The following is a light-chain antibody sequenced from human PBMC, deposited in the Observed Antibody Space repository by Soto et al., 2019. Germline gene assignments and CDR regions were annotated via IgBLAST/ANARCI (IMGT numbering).Light chain of an antibody. V-gene: IGLV2-14*03. CDR1: RSDVGGYNY. CDR2: DVS. J-gene: IGLJ2*01. CDR3: SSYTSSNFL. Sequence: QSALTQPASVSGSPGQSITISCTGTRSDVGGYNYVSWYQLHPGKAPKLMIYDVSNRPSGVSNRFSGSKSGNTASLTISGLQAEDEADYYCSSYTSSNFLFGGGTKLTVL.